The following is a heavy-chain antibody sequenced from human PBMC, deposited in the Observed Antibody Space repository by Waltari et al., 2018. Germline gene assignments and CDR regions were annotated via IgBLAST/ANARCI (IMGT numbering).Heavy chain of an antibody. Sequence: QVQLQQWGAGLLKPSETLSLTCAVYGGSFSGYYWSWIRQPPGKGLEWIGEINHSGSNTYNPSLTSRVTISVDTSKIQFALKLSSVTAADTAVYYCARGRSMVYRWLVLGDAFDIWGQGTMVTVSS. V-gene: IGHV4-34*01. CDR3: ARGRSMVYRWLVLGDAFDI. CDR1: GGSFSGYY. CDR2: INHSGSN. D-gene: IGHD6-19*01. J-gene: IGHJ3*02.